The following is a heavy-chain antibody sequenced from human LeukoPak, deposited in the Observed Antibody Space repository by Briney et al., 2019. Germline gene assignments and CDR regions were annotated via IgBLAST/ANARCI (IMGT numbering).Heavy chain of an antibody. J-gene: IGHJ4*02. CDR3: ARDSRNNYYDSTCFDY. CDR1: GYTFTSYY. CDR2: INPSGGST. Sequence: ASVKVSCNASGYTFTSYYMHLVRQAPGQGLEWMGIINPSGGSTSYAQKFQGRVTMTRDTSTSTVYMELSSLRAEDAAVYYCARDSRNNYYDSTCFDYWGQGTLVTVSS. D-gene: IGHD3-22*01. V-gene: IGHV1-46*01.